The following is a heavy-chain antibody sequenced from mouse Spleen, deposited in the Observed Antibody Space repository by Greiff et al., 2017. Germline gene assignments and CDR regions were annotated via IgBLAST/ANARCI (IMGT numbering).Heavy chain of an antibody. J-gene: IGHJ2*01. Sequence: VQLQQSGAELVKPGASVKLSCTASGFNIEDTYKHWVKQRPEQGLEWIGRIDPANGNTKYDPKFQGKATITADTSSNTAYLQLSSLTSEDTAVYYCARDYYGSPYFDYWGQGTTLTVSS. V-gene: IGHV14-3*02. CDR2: IDPANGNT. D-gene: IGHD1-1*01. CDR1: GFNIEDTY. CDR3: ARDYYGSPYFDY.